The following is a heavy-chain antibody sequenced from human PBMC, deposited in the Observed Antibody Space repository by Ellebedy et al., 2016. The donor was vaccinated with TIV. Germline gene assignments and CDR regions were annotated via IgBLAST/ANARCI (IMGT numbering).Heavy chain of an antibody. Sequence: AASVKVSCKASGYTFTGYYMHWARQAPGQGLEWMGWINPNSGGTNYAQKFQGRVTMTRDTSISTAYMELSRLRSDDTAVYYCARDLGVKGYWFDPWGQGTLVTVSS. D-gene: IGHD3-16*01. CDR2: INPNSGGT. CDR3: ARDLGVKGYWFDP. V-gene: IGHV1-2*02. J-gene: IGHJ5*02. CDR1: GYTFTGYY.